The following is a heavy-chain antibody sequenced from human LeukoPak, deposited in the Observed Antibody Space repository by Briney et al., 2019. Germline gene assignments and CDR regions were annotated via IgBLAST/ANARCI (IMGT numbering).Heavy chain of an antibody. D-gene: IGHD2-15*01. J-gene: IGHJ4*02. CDR3: ARAGSDIVVVVAATPMDY. CDR1: GFTFSSCG. CDR2: ISGSGGNT. Sequence: GGTLRLSCAASGFTFSSCGMNWVRQAPGKGLEWVSSISGSGGNTYYADSVKGRFTVSRDNAKNSLYLQMNSLRAEDTAVYYCARAGSDIVVVVAATPMDYWGQGTLVTVSS. V-gene: IGHV3-23*01.